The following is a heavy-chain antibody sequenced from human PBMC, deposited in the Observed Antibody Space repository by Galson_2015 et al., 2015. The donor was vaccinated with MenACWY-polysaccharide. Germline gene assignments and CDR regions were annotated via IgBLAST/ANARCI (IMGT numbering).Heavy chain of an antibody. J-gene: IGHJ4*02. D-gene: IGHD1-26*01. CDR3: ARTRIVGAHWFDY. Sequence: SLRLSCAASGFTFSSFWVSWVRQAPGEGLEWVASVNQDGGVKYYVDSVKGRFTVSRDNAKNSLYLQMNSLRAEDTTVYFCARTRIVGAHWFDYWGQGTLVTVSS. CDR1: GFTFSSFW. CDR2: VNQDGGVK. V-gene: IGHV3-7*01.